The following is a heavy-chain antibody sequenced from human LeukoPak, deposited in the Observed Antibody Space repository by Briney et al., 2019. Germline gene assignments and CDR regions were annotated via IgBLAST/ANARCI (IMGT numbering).Heavy chain of an antibody. Sequence: QPGRSPRLSCAASGFTFSSYGMHWVRQAPGKGLEWVAVIWYDGSNKYYADSVKGRFTISRDNSKNTLYLQMNSLRAEDTAVYYCAREVGATERDDYWGQGTLVTVSS. CDR3: AREVGATERDDY. V-gene: IGHV3-33*01. J-gene: IGHJ4*02. CDR2: IWYDGSNK. CDR1: GFTFSSYG. D-gene: IGHD1-26*01.